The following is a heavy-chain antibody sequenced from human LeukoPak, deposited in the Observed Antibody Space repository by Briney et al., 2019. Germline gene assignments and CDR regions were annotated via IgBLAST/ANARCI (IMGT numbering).Heavy chain of an antibody. CDR2: ITSSSSYI. J-gene: IGHJ4*01. CDR3: ARMSLAYYYDSSGYQDY. Sequence: GGSLRLSCAASGFTFRSYSMNWGRQARGEGLGWSSSITSSSSYIYYADSVKGRFTISRDNAKNSLYLQMNSLRADDTAVYYCARMSLAYYYDSSGYQDYWGQGTLVTVSS. CDR1: GFTFRSYS. D-gene: IGHD3-22*01. V-gene: IGHV3-21*01.